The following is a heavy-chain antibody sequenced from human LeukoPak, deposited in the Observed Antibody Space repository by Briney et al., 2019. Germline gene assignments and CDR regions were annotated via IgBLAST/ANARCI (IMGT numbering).Heavy chain of an antibody. Sequence: GGSLRLSCAASGFTLSTVWMSWVRQAPGKGLEWVGRIKSKTDGGTRDYAAPVKGRFTISRDDSKNTLYLQMNSLKTEDTAVYYCTTAISGAYYYHYVDVWGKGTTVTVSS. CDR1: GFTLSTVW. CDR2: IKSKTDGGTR. CDR3: TTAISGAYYYHYVDV. V-gene: IGHV3-15*01. D-gene: IGHD1-20*01. J-gene: IGHJ6*03.